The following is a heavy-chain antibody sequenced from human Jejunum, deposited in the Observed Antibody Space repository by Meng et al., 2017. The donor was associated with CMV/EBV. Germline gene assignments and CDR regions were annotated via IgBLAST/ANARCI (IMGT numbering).Heavy chain of an antibody. CDR1: GLTFSSDE. CDR2: SSSSHSAT. D-gene: IGHD6-19*01. CDR3: ARASGWPPNYYGMDV. Sequence: GLTFSSDERNWVSQAPGKGLEWVSYSSSSHSATYYLDSVKGRFTISRDNAKNSLYLQMNSLSAEDTAVYFCARASGWPPNYYGMDVWGQGPTVTVSS. V-gene: IGHV3-48*03. J-gene: IGHJ6*01.